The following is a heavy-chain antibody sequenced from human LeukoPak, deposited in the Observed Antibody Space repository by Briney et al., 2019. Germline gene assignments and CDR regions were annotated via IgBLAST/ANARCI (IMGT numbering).Heavy chain of an antibody. V-gene: IGHV5-51*01. CDR3: ATTSRPFGI. CDR2: IYPGDSET. D-gene: IGHD1-1*01. J-gene: IGHJ3*02. Sequence: GESLTISCKGSGYSFTSFWIGWVRQMPGKGLEWMGIIYPGDSETRYSPSFQGQVTFSADKSITTAYLQWSSLKASDTAIYYCATTSRPFGIWGQGTVVTVSS. CDR1: GYSFTSFW.